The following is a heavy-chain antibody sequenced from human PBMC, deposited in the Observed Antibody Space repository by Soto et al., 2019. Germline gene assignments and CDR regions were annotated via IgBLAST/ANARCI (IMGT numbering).Heavy chain of an antibody. CDR3: AKDGSGSGSHYNSFGY. D-gene: IGHD3-10*01. J-gene: IGHJ4*02. CDR2: IYSTGTT. Sequence: VQLVESGGGLIQPGGSLTLSCAASGFTVGNNYMSWVRQAPGKGLEWVSLIYSTGTTKYADSVKGRFTVSRDNAKNTLYLQMNSLRAEDTAVYYCAKDGSGSGSHYNSFGYWGQGTLVTVSS. CDR1: GFTVGNNY. V-gene: IGHV3-53*01.